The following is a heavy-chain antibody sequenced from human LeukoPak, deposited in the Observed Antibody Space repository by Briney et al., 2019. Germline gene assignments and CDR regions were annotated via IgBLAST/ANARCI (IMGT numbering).Heavy chain of an antibody. J-gene: IGHJ5*02. D-gene: IGHD5-24*01. CDR3: ARDPTSSWVQLP. CDR2: IQFHGSDI. V-gene: IGHV3-30*02. Sequence: GGSLRLSCAASGFTFSNSGMHWVRQAPGRGLEWVAFIQFHGSDIFYADSVEGRFTISRDNAKNSLYLQMNSLRAEDTAVYYCARDPTSSWVQLPWGQGTLVTVSS. CDR1: GFTFSNSG.